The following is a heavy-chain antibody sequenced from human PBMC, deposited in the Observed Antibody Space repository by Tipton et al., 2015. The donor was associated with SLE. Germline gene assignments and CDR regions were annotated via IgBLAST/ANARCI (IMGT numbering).Heavy chain of an antibody. CDR1: GFTFSSYA. V-gene: IGHV3-7*01. D-gene: IGHD2-15*01. CDR2: IKQDGSEK. Sequence: SLRLSCAASGFTFSSYAMSWVRQAPGKGLEWVANIKQDGSEKYYVDSVKGRFTISRDNAKNSLYLQMNSLRAEDTAVYYCARSRSMVVEDYWGQGTLVTVSS. CDR3: ARSRSMVVEDY. J-gene: IGHJ4*02.